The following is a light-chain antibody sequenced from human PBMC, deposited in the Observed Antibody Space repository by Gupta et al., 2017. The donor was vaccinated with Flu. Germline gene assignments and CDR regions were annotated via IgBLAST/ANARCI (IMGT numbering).Light chain of an antibody. CDR3: SSYTTSGSVL. CDR2: EVT. CDR1: YNDVGGYNY. V-gene: IGLV2-14*03. Sequence: TYNDVGGYNYVSWYQQYPGTAPRLIIYEVTNRPSGVSHRFSASKSGVTASLTISGLQADDEGDYYCSSYTTSGSVLFGGGTKVTVL. J-gene: IGLJ2*01.